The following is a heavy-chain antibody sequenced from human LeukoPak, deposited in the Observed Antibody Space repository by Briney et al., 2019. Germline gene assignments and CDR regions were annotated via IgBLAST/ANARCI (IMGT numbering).Heavy chain of an antibody. Sequence: PSETLSLTCTVSGGSMRSYYWSWVRQPPGKGLEWIGYVFYSGSTNYSPSLKSRVTMSVDTSKNQFSLRLSSVTVADTAVYYCARGRVLTDLKIYYMDVWGKGATVTVSS. CDR2: VFYSGST. CDR3: ARGRVLTDLKIYYMDV. CDR1: GGSMRSYY. J-gene: IGHJ6*03. D-gene: IGHD2-8*01. V-gene: IGHV4-59*01.